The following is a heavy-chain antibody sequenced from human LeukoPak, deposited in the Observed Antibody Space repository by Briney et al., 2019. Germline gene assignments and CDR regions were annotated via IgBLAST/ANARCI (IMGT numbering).Heavy chain of an antibody. CDR1: GYTFTGYY. Sequence: ASVKVSCKASGYTFTGYYMHWVRQAPGQGLERMGRINPNSGGTNYAQKFQGRVTMTRDTSISTAYMELSRLRSDDTAVYYCAREVSSWHSDYWGQGTLVTVSS. CDR3: AREVSSWHSDY. V-gene: IGHV1-2*06. D-gene: IGHD6-13*01. J-gene: IGHJ4*02. CDR2: INPNSGGT.